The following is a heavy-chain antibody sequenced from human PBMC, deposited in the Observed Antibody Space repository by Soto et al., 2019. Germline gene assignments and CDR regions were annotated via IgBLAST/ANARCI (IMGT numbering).Heavy chain of an antibody. CDR1: GFTFSRYN. CDR3: VREEASGSSGLTYHYYYNGMDV. D-gene: IGHD3-10*01. Sequence: GGSLGLSFVASGFTFSRYNMHWVRQAPGKGLEWVAYVTTSGDTMFYADSVEGRFAISRDVAKNSVHLQMNSLGDEDTAVYYCVREEASGSSGLTYHYYYNGMDVWGQGTTVTVSS. V-gene: IGHV3-48*02. J-gene: IGHJ6*02. CDR2: VTTSGDTM.